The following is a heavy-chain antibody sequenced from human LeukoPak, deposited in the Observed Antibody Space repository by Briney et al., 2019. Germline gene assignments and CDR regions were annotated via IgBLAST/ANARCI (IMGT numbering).Heavy chain of an antibody. Sequence: GESLKISCQVSGYSFTSYWIAWVRQMPGKGLEWMGIIYPGDSNTRYSPSFQGQVIISVDTSINTAYRQWISLKASDTAIYYCARHPIAGHGAYNWFDPWGQGTLVTVSS. J-gene: IGHJ5*02. V-gene: IGHV5-51*01. CDR3: ARHPIAGHGAYNWFDP. D-gene: IGHD4/OR15-4a*01. CDR2: IYPGDSNT. CDR1: GYSFTSYW.